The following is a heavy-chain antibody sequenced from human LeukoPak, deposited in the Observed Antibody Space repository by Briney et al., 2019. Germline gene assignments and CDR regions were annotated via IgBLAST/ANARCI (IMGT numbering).Heavy chain of an antibody. CDR1: GGSISSSSYY. Sequence: PSETLSLTCTVSGGSISSSSYYWGWIRQPPGKGLEWIGSIYYSGSTYYNPSLKSRVTISVDTSKNQFSLKLSSVTAADTAVYYCAREAYYYVSSGSPIDYWGQGTLVTVSS. J-gene: IGHJ4*02. V-gene: IGHV4-39*07. CDR2: IYYSGST. CDR3: AREAYYYVSSGSPIDY. D-gene: IGHD3-22*01.